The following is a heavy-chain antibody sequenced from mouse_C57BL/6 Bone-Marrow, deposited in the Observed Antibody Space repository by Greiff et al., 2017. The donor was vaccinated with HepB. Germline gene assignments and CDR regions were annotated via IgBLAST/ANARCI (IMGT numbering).Heavy chain of an antibody. V-gene: IGHV1-52*01. D-gene: IGHD2-3*01. CDR1: GYTFTSYW. CDR3: ARRGWLLPYWYFDV. J-gene: IGHJ1*03. Sequence: QVQLQQPGAELVRPGSSVKLSCKASGYTFTSYWMHWVKQRPIQGLEWIGNIDPSDSETHYNQKFKDKATLTVDKSSSTAYMQLSSLTSDDSAVYYCARRGWLLPYWYFDVWGTGTTVTVSS. CDR2: IDPSDSET.